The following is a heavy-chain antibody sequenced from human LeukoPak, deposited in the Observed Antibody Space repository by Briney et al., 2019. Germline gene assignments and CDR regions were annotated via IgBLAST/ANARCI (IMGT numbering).Heavy chain of an antibody. CDR2: TNPSTGGT. CDR1: GYTFTGSY. V-gene: IGHV1-2*02. Sequence: ASVKVPCKTSGYTFTGSYLHWVRHVPEQGLEWMGWTNPSTGGTKSAQQFEGRVTMTRDTSNTTGYMELRSLRPDDTATYYCARGGAFCSITTCHEFDHWGQGTLVIVSS. J-gene: IGHJ4*02. CDR3: ARGGAFCSITTCHEFDH. D-gene: IGHD2-2*01.